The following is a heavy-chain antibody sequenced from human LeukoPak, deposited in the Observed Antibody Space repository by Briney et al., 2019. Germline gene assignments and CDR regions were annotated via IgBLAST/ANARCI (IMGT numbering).Heavy chain of an antibody. CDR1: AYGFTGYH. D-gene: IGHD5-24*01. V-gene: IGHV1-2*06. Sequence: ASGKVSCKVVAYGFTGYHIHWVRLAPGQGPEWMGRLNPNTGHAVYAFKFQGRVTITRDTSSSTAYMEVTRLTSDDTALYYCAKDRDGADRIILWGQGTLVTVSS. J-gene: IGHJ4*02. CDR2: LNPNTGHA. CDR3: AKDRDGADRIIL.